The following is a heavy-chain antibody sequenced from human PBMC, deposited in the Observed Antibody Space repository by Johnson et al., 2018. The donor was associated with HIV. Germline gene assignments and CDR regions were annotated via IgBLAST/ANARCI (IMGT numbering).Heavy chain of an antibody. CDR2: IYSGGST. V-gene: IGHV3-66*01. Sequence: VQLVESGGGLVQPGGSLRLSCAASGFTFSSYWMHWVRQAPGKGLEWVSVIYSGGSTYYADSVKGRFTISRDNSKNTLYLQMNSLRAEDTAVYYCAREGAWEVRPGAFDIWGQGTMVTVSS. J-gene: IGHJ3*02. CDR3: AREGAWEVRPGAFDI. D-gene: IGHD1-26*01. CDR1: GFTFSSYW.